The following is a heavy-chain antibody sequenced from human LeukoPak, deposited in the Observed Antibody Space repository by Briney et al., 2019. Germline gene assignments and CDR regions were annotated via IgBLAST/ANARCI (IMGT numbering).Heavy chain of an antibody. D-gene: IGHD4-17*01. CDR2: IRYDGSNK. CDR1: GFTFSSYG. V-gene: IGHV3-30*02. CDR3: AREALYGDYAGGSSLGYFDY. Sequence: PGGSLRLSCAASGFTFSSYGMHWVRQAPGKGLEWVAFIRYDGSNKYYADSVKGRFTISRDNSKNTLYLQMNSLRAEDTAVYYCAREALYGDYAGGSSLGYFDYWGQGTLVTVSS. J-gene: IGHJ4*02.